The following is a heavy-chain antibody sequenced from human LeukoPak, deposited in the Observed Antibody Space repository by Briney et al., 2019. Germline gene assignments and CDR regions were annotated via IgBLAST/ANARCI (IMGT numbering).Heavy chain of an antibody. CDR2: ISSNGRTT. Sequence: PGGSLRLSCVASGFTFSNCYLHWIRQAPGKGLEWVSYISSNGRTTYYADSVQGRFTISRDNANNSLYLQMNRLRAEDTAVYYCARESSRIAVIPAAKYWGQGALVTVSS. D-gene: IGHD2-2*01. J-gene: IGHJ4*02. CDR1: GFTFSNCY. V-gene: IGHV3-11*01. CDR3: ARESSRIAVIPAAKY.